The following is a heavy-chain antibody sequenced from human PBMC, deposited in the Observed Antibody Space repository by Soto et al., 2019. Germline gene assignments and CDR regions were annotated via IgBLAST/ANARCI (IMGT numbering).Heavy chain of an antibody. CDR2: IYHSGST. J-gene: IGHJ4*02. CDR3: ARAVYYFDY. CDR1: GGAIRGYC. Sequence: LSLTCRDSGGAIRGYCGSWVRQPPGKGLEWIGYIYHSGSTNYNPSLKSRVTISVDRSKNQFSLKLSSVTAADTAVYYCARAVYYFDYWGQGTLVTVSS. V-gene: IGHV4-59*12.